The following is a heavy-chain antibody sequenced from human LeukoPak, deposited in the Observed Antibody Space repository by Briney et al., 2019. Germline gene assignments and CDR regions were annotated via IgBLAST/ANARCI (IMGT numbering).Heavy chain of an antibody. Sequence: GGSLRLSCAASGFTFRSYGVHWFRQAPVKGLEWVAVISYDGSNKYYADSVKGRFTISRDNSKNTLYLQMNSLRAEDTAVYYCAKDKYYYGSGSFYNGMDVWGQGTTVTVSS. CDR1: GFTFRSYG. J-gene: IGHJ6*02. D-gene: IGHD3-10*01. CDR3: AKDKYYYGSGSFYNGMDV. CDR2: ISYDGSNK. V-gene: IGHV3-30*18.